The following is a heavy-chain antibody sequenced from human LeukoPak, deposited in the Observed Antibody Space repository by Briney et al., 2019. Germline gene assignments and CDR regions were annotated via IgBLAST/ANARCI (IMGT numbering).Heavy chain of an antibody. J-gene: IGHJ6*02. CDR3: ARGSRGDSSYYYYGMDV. V-gene: IGHV3-13*01. Sequence: GGSLRLSCAASGFTFSSYDMHWVRQATGKGLEWVSAIGTADDTYYPGSVKGRLTISRENAKNSLYLQMNSLRAGDTAVYYCARGSRGDSSYYYYGMDVWGQGTTVTVSS. CDR1: GFTFSSYD. D-gene: IGHD5-18*01. CDR2: IGTADDT.